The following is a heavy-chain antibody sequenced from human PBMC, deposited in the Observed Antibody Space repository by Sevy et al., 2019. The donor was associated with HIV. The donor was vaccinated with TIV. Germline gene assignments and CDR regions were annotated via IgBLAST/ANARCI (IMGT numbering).Heavy chain of an antibody. J-gene: IGHJ4*02. CDR1: GFTFSSYG. D-gene: IGHD3-22*01. V-gene: IGHV3-30*18. CDR2: ISYDGSNK. CDR3: AKDPDYYDSSGYYSPPGY. Sequence: GGSLRLSCAASGFTFSSYGMHWVRQAPGKGLEWVAVISYDGSNKYYADSVKGRFTISRDNSKNTLYLQKNSLRAEDTAVYYCAKDPDYYDSSGYYSPPGYWGQGTLVTVSS.